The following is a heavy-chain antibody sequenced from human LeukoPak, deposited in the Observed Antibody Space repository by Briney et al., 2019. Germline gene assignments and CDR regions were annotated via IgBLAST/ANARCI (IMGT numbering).Heavy chain of an antibody. CDR3: AKDGKNYFDY. J-gene: IGHJ4*02. Sequence: GGSLRLSCAASGFTFDDYAMHWVRQPPGKGLEWVSGISWNSGSIGYLDSVKGRFTISRDNAKNSLYLQMNSLRAEDTALYYCAKDGKNYFDYWGQGTLVTVSS. V-gene: IGHV3-9*01. CDR1: GFTFDDYA. CDR2: ISWNSGSI.